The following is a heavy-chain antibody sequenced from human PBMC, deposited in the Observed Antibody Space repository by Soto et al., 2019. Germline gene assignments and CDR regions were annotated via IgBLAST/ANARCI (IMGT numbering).Heavy chain of an antibody. Sequence: GGSLRLSCAASGFTFSSYGMHWVRQAPGKGLEWVAVIWYDGSNKYYADSVKGRFTISRDNSKNTLYLQMNSLRAEDTALYYCARGRSYLHCSSTSCPIGYWGQGTLVTVSS. J-gene: IGHJ4*02. CDR2: IWYDGSNK. V-gene: IGHV3-33*01. CDR3: ARGRSYLHCSSTSCPIGY. D-gene: IGHD2-2*01. CDR1: GFTFSSYG.